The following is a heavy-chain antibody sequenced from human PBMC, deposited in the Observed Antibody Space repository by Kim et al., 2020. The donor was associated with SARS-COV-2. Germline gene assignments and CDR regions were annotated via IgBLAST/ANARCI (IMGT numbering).Heavy chain of an antibody. CDR3: EKNSGPGQAYFYS. D-gene: IGHD3-10*01. J-gene: IGHJ4*02. CDR1: GFTFSSYA. Sequence: GGSLRLSCVASGFTFSSYAMTWVRQAPGKGLEWVSAISPSSDSTYYTYSVKGRFIFSRDNSRNTLFLQMNSLRAEDTAVYYCEKNSGPGQAYFYSWGQGT. V-gene: IGHV3-23*01. CDR2: ISPSSDST.